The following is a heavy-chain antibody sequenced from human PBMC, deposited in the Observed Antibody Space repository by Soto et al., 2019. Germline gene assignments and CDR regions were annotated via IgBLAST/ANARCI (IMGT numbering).Heavy chain of an antibody. CDR3: ARDSPHYYDSSGYYLDY. CDR2: IYYSGST. V-gene: IGHV4-30-4*01. CDR1: GGSISSGDYY. Sequence: SETLSLTCTVSGGSISSGDYYWSWIRQPPGKGLEWIGYIYYSGSTYYNPSLKSRVTISVDTSKNQFSLKLSSVTAADTAVYYCARDSPHYYDSSGYYLDYWGQGTLVTVSS. J-gene: IGHJ4*02. D-gene: IGHD3-22*01.